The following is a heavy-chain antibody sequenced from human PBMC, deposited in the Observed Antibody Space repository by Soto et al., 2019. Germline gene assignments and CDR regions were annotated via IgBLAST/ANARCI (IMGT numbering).Heavy chain of an antibody. CDR3: ASRASSGWYYYYDMDF. CDR2: IIPIFGTT. Sequence: QVQLVQSGAEVKKPGSSVKVSCKASGGTFTSDAISWVRQAPGQGLEWMGGIIPIFGTTNYPQKFQGRVTITAAESTSTVYMELSSLRSDDTAVYYCASRASSGWYYYYDMDFWGQGTTVTVSS. J-gene: IGHJ6*02. V-gene: IGHV1-69*01. CDR1: GGTFTSDA. D-gene: IGHD6-19*01.